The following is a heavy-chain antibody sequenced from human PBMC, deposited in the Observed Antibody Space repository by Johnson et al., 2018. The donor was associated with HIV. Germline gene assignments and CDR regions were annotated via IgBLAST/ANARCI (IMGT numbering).Heavy chain of an antibody. Sequence: VQLVESGGGVVQPGRSLRLSCVASRFTFSTYAMHWVRQAPGKGLEYVSGISSDGGSTYYANSVKGRFTISRDNSKNTLYLQMGSLRAEDTAVYYCAKSSPPGLAPLGGWGQGTMVTVSS. CDR3: AKSSPPGLAPLGG. CDR2: ISSDGGST. V-gene: IGHV3-64*01. CDR1: RFTFSTYA. D-gene: IGHD6-19*01. J-gene: IGHJ3*01.